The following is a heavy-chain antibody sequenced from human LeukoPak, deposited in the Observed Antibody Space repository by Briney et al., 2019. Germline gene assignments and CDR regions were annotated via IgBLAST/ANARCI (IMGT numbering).Heavy chain of an antibody. V-gene: IGHV1-2*04. Sequence: ASLKVSCKASGYTFTASYMHWVRQAPGQGHEWIGWINPNSAGTNYAQKFQGWVTMTRDTSISTAYMELSRLRSDDTAVYYCARDRAPASSGWVFDAFDIWGQGTMVTVSS. CDR2: INPNSAGT. CDR1: GYTFTASY. D-gene: IGHD6-19*01. J-gene: IGHJ3*02. CDR3: ARDRAPASSGWVFDAFDI.